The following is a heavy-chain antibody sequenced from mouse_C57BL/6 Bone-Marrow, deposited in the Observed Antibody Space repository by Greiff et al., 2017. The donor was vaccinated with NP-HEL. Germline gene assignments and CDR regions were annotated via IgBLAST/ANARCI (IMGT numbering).Heavy chain of an antibody. Sequence: VQVVESGAELARPGASVKLSCKASGYTFTSYGISWVKQRTGQGLEWIGEIYPRSGNTYYNEKFKGKATLTADKSSSTAYMELRSLTSEDSAVYFCARTDYGSPYFDYWGQGTTLTVSS. CDR1: GYTFTSYG. CDR3: ARTDYGSPYFDY. CDR2: IYPRSGNT. J-gene: IGHJ2*01. D-gene: IGHD1-1*01. V-gene: IGHV1-81*01.